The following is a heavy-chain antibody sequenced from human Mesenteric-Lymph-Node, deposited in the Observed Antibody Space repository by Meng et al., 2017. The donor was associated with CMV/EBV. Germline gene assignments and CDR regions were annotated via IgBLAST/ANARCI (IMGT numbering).Heavy chain of an antibody. CDR2: ISWDGGRT. V-gene: IGHV3-43*01. D-gene: IGHD3-3*01. CDR1: GFTFDDYT. CDR3: ARDPGGSGYYPPYYYYGMDV. Sequence: GGSLRLSCAASGFTFDDYTMHWVRQAPGKGLEWVSLISWDGGRTHYADSVKGRFTISRENSKSSLNLQMNSLRTEDTALYYCARDPGGSGYYPPYYYYGMDVWGQGTTVTVSS. J-gene: IGHJ6*02.